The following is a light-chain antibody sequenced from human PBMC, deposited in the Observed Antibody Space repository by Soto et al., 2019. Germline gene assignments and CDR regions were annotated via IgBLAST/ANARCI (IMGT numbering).Light chain of an antibody. CDR2: QVS. CDR3: SSYSSSSSFYV. Sequence: QSVLTQPASVSGSPGQSITISCTGTSSDIGGFYYVSWYQHHPGKDPKLMIYQVSNRPSGVSNRFSGSKSGNTASLTISGLQAEDEADYFCSSYSSSSSFYVFGHGAK. J-gene: IGLJ1*01. V-gene: IGLV2-14*01. CDR1: SSDIGGFYY.